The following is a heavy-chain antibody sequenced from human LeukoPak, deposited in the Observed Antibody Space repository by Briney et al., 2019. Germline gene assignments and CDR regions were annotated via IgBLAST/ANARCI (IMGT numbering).Heavy chain of an antibody. CDR2: IKQDGSEK. CDR1: GFTVSSNY. D-gene: IGHD4-11*01. V-gene: IGHV3-7*01. CDR3: AKDWYYSNYYFDY. Sequence: GGSLRLSCAASGFTVSSNYMSWVRQAPGKGLEWVANIKQDGSEKHYVDSVKGRFTISTDNAKNSMDLQMNSLRAEDAAVYYCAKDWYYSNYYFDYWGQGTLVTVSS. J-gene: IGHJ4*02.